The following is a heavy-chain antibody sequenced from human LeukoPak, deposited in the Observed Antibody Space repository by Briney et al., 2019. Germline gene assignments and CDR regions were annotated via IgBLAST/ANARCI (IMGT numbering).Heavy chain of an antibody. V-gene: IGHV4-30-4*01. Sequence: SETLSLTCTVSGGSISSGDYYWRWLRQPPGKGLEWIGYIYYSGSTYYNPSLKSRVTISVDTSKNQFSLKLSSVTAADTAVYYCARLAWGRLDYWGQGTLVTVSS. CDR3: ARLAWGRLDY. CDR2: IYYSGST. CDR1: GGSISSGDYY. J-gene: IGHJ4*02. D-gene: IGHD7-27*01.